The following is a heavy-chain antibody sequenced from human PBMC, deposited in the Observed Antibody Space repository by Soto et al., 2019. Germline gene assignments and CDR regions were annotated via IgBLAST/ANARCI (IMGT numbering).Heavy chain of an antibody. CDR2: ISGSGGST. V-gene: IGHV3-23*01. CDR1: GFIFSNYA. J-gene: IGHJ5*02. Sequence: PGGSLRLSCAASGFIFSNYAMTWVRQAPGKGLEWVSAISGSGGSTYYADSVKGRFTISRDNSKNTLYLQMNSLRAEDTAVYYCAKDRYYGSGTEPRFDPWGQGTLVTVSS. D-gene: IGHD3-10*01. CDR3: AKDRYYGSGTEPRFDP.